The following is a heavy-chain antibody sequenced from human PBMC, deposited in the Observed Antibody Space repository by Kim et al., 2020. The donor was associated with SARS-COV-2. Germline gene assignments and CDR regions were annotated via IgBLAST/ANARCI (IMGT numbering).Heavy chain of an antibody. V-gene: IGHV4-34*01. CDR3: ASPLPAAGTPDAFDI. J-gene: IGHJ3*02. D-gene: IGHD6-13*01. CDR1: GGSFSGYY. Sequence: SETLSLTCAVYGGSFSGYYWSWIRQPPGKGLEWIGEINHSGSTNYNPSLKSRVTISVDTSKNQFSLKLSSVTAADTAVYYCASPLPAAGTPDAFDIWGQGTMVTVSS. CDR2: INHSGST.